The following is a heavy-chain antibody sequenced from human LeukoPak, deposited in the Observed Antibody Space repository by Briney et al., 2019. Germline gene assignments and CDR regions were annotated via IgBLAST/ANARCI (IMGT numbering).Heavy chain of an antibody. Sequence: SETLSLTWTVSGGSISNSGYYWGCIRQPPGKGLEWIGNIYYSGSTYYNPSLKSRVTISVDTSKNQFSLKMTSVTAADTAVYYCARAPFNYYQAFDPWGQGTLVTVSS. CDR1: GGSISNSGYY. D-gene: IGHD4-11*01. V-gene: IGHV4-39*01. CDR3: ARAPFNYYQAFDP. CDR2: IYYSGST. J-gene: IGHJ5*02.